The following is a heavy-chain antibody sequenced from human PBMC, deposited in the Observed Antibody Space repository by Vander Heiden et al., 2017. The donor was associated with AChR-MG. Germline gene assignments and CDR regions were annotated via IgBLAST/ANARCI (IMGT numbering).Heavy chain of an antibody. CDR2: IIPILGIA. Sequence: QVQLVQSGAEVKKPGSSVKVSCKASGRPFSSYTISWVRQAPGQGLEWMGRIIPILGIANYAQKFQGRVTITADKSTSTAYMELSSLRSEDTAVYYCAEDLGYCSGGSCHSYFDYWGQGTLVTVSS. CDR1: GRPFSSYT. D-gene: IGHD2-15*01. CDR3: AEDLGYCSGGSCHSYFDY. J-gene: IGHJ4*02. V-gene: IGHV1-69*02.